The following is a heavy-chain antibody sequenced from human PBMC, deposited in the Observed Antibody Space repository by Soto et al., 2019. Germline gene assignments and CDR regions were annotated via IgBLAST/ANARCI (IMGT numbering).Heavy chain of an antibody. J-gene: IGHJ4*02. V-gene: IGHV3-23*01. CDR2: FSSRGGST. Sequence: EVQLLESGGGLVQPGGSLGLSCAAPGFPFSTYAMSWVGQPPGKGLEWVSVFSSRGGSTYYADSVKGRFTISRDNSKNTLYLQMNSLRAEDTAVYYCAKDLPDPGYYWGQGTLVTVSS. CDR1: GFPFSTYA. CDR3: AKDLPDPGYY.